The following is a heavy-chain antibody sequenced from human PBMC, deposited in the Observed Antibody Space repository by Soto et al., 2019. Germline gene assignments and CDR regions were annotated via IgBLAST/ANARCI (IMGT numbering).Heavy chain of an antibody. CDR1: GGSISNYY. Sequence: LSLTCTVSGGSISNYYCSWIRQPPGKGLEWIGYMYYSGSTNYNPSLKSRVTISIDTSKNQFSLKLSSVTAADTAVYYCARAGTATLSDYWGQGTLVTVSS. D-gene: IGHD2-15*01. CDR3: ARAGTATLSDY. V-gene: IGHV4-59*01. J-gene: IGHJ4*02. CDR2: MYYSGST.